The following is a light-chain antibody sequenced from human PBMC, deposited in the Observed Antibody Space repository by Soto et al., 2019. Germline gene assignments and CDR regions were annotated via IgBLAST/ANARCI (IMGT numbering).Light chain of an antibody. CDR1: SGHSSYA. CDR2: LNSDGSH. V-gene: IGLV4-69*01. Sequence: QLVLTQSPSASASLGASVKLTCTLSSGHSSYAIAWHQQQPEKGPRYLMKLNSDGSHSKGDGIPDRFSGSSSGAERYLTISSLQSEDEADYYCQTWVGTANVVFGGGTQLTVL. J-gene: IGLJ2*01. CDR3: QTWVGTANVV.